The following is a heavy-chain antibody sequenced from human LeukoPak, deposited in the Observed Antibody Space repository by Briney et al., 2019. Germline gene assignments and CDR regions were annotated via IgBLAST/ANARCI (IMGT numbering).Heavy chain of an antibody. V-gene: IGHV3-23*01. Sequence: GGSLRLSCAASGLTFSSYAMSWVRQAPGKGLEWVSAISGSGGNTYYADSVKGRFTISRDNSQNTLYLQMNSLRAEDTAVYYCAKVGDRRIFGVVIIPVDYWGQGTLVTVSS. D-gene: IGHD3-3*01. CDR3: AKVGDRRIFGVVIIPVDY. CDR1: GLTFSSYA. CDR2: ISGSGGNT. J-gene: IGHJ4*02.